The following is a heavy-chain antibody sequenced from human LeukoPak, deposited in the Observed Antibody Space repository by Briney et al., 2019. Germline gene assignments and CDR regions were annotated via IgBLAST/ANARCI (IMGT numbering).Heavy chain of an antibody. Sequence: SETLSLTCTVSGGSISSYYWSWIRQPAGKGLEWIGRIYTSGSTNYNPSLKSRVTMSVDTSKNQFSLKLSSVTAADTAVYYCASTGVGGSQLDGGRFDYWGQGTLVTVSS. CDR3: ASTGVGGSQLDGGRFDY. V-gene: IGHV4-4*07. J-gene: IGHJ4*02. D-gene: IGHD1-26*01. CDR2: IYTSGST. CDR1: GGSISSYY.